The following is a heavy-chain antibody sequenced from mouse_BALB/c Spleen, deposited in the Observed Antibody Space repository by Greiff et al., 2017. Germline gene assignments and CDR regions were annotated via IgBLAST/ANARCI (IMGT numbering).Heavy chain of an antibody. CDR1: GFSLTSYG. V-gene: IGHV2-2*02. CDR3: AGTVTWFAY. J-gene: IGHJ3*01. Sequence: QVQLKESGPGLVQPSQSLSITCTVSGFSLTSYGVHWVRQSPGKGLEWLGVIWSGGSTDYNAAFISRLSISKDNSKSQVFFKMNSLQANDTAIYYCAGTVTWFAYWGQGTLVTVSA. CDR2: IWSGGST.